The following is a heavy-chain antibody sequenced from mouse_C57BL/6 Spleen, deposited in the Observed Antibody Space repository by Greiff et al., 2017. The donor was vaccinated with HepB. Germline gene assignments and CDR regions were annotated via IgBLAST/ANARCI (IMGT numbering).Heavy chain of an antibody. J-gene: IGHJ2*01. Sequence: QVQLKESGPELVKPGASVKISCKASGYSFTSYYIHWVKQRPGQGLEWIGWIYPGSGNTKYNEKFKGKATLTADTSSSTAYMQLSSLTSEDSAVYYCAKGGLRFDYWGQGTTLTVSS. CDR3: AKGGLRFDY. D-gene: IGHD2-4*01. V-gene: IGHV1-66*01. CDR1: GYSFTSYY. CDR2: IYPGSGNT.